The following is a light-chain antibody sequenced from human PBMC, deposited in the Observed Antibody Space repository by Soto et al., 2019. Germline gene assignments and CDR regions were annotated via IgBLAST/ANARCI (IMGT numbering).Light chain of an antibody. J-gene: IGKJ5*01. Sequence: DIEMTQCPSALSAPVGDRVTMTCRTSQGISSYLNWYQQKPGNAPNLLIYAASSLQGGVPSRFSGSGSGTDFTLTISSLQPEDFATYYCQQSHSTPITFGQRTRLEIK. CDR3: QQSHSTPIT. CDR2: AAS. V-gene: IGKV1-39*01. CDR1: QGISSY.